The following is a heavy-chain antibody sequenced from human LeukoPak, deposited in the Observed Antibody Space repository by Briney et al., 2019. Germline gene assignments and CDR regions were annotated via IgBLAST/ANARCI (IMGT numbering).Heavy chain of an antibody. Sequence: PSETLSLTCTVSGYSISSGYYWGWIRQPPGKGLEWIGSIYHSGSTYYNPSLKSRVTISVDTSKNQFSLKLSSVTAADTAVYYCARAGSYYYDSSGSQVDYWGQGTLVTVSS. CDR1: GYSISSGYY. D-gene: IGHD3-22*01. CDR3: ARAGSYYYDSSGSQVDY. J-gene: IGHJ4*02. CDR2: IYHSGST. V-gene: IGHV4-38-2*02.